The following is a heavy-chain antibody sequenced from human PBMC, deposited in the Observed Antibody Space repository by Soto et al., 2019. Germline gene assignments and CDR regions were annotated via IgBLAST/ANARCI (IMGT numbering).Heavy chain of an antibody. Sequence: QVQLVQSGAEVKKPGSSVKVSCKASVGTFSSYAITWVRQAPGQGLEWMGGIIPIFGTANYAQKFQGRVKITADESTIKAYMELSSLSSEDTAVYYCASSEGVRLSYYYVMDVWGQGTTVTVSS. D-gene: IGHD1-1*01. CDR1: VGTFSSYA. CDR3: ASSEGVRLSYYYVMDV. CDR2: IIPIFGTA. J-gene: IGHJ6*02. V-gene: IGHV1-69*01.